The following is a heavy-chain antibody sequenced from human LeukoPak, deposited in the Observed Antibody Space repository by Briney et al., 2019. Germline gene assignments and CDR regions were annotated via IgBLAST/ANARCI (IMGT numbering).Heavy chain of an antibody. V-gene: IGHV4-30-2*01. CDR3: ARGRITIFGVLGHYAFDI. CDR2: IYHSGST. Sequence: SETLSLTCTVSGGSISSGGYYWSGIRQPPGKGLEWIGYIYHSGSTYYNPSLKSRVTISVDRSKNQFSLKLSSVTAADTAVYYCARGRITIFGVLGHYAFDIWGQGTMVTVSS. D-gene: IGHD3-3*01. CDR1: GGSISSGGYY. J-gene: IGHJ3*02.